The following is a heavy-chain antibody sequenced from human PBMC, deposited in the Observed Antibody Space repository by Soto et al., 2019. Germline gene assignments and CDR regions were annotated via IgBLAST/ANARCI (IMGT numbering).Heavy chain of an antibody. J-gene: IGHJ5*02. CDR3: ASYYDRTTWCDP. CDR1: GITFSSYS. D-gene: IGHD3-9*01. Sequence: EVQLVESGGGLVKPGGSLRLSCAASGITFSSYSMNWARHAPGKGLEWVSYISSSSSDIYYADSVKGRCTISRDNAKNSLYLQMNSLRAEATAVYYCASYYDRTTWCDPWGQGTLVTVSS. V-gene: IGHV3-21*01. CDR2: ISSSSSDI.